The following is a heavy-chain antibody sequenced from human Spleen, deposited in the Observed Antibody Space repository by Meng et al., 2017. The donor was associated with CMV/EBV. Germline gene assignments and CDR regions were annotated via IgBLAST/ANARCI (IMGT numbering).Heavy chain of an antibody. CDR2: ITSGGTT. J-gene: IGHJ4*02. CDR1: GFTFSTYD. CDR3: ARLLEWLLSAFDS. Sequence: GESLKISCAASGFTFSTYDMSWVRQAPGRGLEWVATITSGGTTHYADSVRGRCTISRDNSNNTLYLQMNSLRAEDTAVYFWARLLEWLLSAFDSWGQGAPVTVSS. V-gene: IGHV3-23*01. D-gene: IGHD3-3*01.